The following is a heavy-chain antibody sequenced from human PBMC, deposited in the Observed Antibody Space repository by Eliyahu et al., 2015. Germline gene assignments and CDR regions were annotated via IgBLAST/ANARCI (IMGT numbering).Heavy chain of an antibody. J-gene: IGHJ5*02. V-gene: IGHV1-69*01. CDR2: IIPLFGTA. Sequence: QVQLVQSGAEVKKPGSSVKVSCKASGGTFGRHTISWVRQAPGQGLEWMGGIIPLFGTANYAQKFLGRVTITADESTKTAYMEVTSLRSEDTAVYYCVLEGGSSGPRWFDPWGQGTLVTVSS. CDR3: VLEGGSSGPRWFDP. D-gene: IGHD6-19*01. CDR1: GGTFGRHT.